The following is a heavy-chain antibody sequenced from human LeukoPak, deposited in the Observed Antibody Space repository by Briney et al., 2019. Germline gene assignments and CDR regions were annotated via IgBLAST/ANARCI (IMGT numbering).Heavy chain of an antibody. CDR1: GGSISSGDYY. V-gene: IGHV4-30-4*08. J-gene: IGHJ4*02. CDR3: ARVEQLVLVFDY. D-gene: IGHD6-6*01. Sequence: SETLSLTCTVSGGSISSGDYYWSWIRQPPGKGLEWIGYIYYSGSTYYNPSLKSRVTISVDTSKNQFSLKLSSVTAADTAVYYCARVEQLVLVFDYWGQGTLVTVSS. CDR2: IYYSGST.